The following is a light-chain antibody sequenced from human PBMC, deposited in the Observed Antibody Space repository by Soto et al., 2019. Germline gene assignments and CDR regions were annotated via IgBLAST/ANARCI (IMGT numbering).Light chain of an antibody. CDR1: QRVSSY. CDR3: QHYNNWPGT. J-gene: IGKJ1*01. V-gene: IGKV3D-15*01. CDR2: XXX. Sequence: EIVLTQSPATLSLSPGERATLSCRASQRVSSYLAWYQQXTGXXXXXXXXXXXNRATAIPARFSGSGSGTEFTLTISSLHSEDFAVYYCQHYNNWPGTFGQGTKVDIK.